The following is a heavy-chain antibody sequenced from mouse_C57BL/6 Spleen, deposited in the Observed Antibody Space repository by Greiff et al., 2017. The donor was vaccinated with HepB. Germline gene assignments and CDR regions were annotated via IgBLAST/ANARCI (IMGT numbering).Heavy chain of an antibody. CDR2: IWRGGST. D-gene: IGHD1-1*01. J-gene: IGHJ4*01. V-gene: IGHV2-5*01. Sequence: VQLKESGPGLVQPSQSLSITCTVSGFSLTSYGVHWVRQSPGKGLEWLGVIWRGGSTDYNAAFMSRLSITKDNSKSQVFFKMNSLQADDTAIYYCAKKEDYSYYAMDYWGQGTSVTVSS. CDR1: GFSLTSYG. CDR3: AKKEDYSYYAMDY.